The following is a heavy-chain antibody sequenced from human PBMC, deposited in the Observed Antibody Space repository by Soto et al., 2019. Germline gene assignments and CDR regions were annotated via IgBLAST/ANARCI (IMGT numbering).Heavy chain of an antibody. D-gene: IGHD1-26*01. CDR2: VTSSARST. CDR3: AKGGAVLLGPFYV. J-gene: IGHJ3*01. Sequence: GQLLESGGGMVQPGGSLRLSCAASGFTFSSFAMNWVRLPPGRGLEWVAAVTSSARSTHYADTVKGRVTISRDNSKNTLYLQMNILRADDAAVSYCAKGGAVLLGPFYVWGQGTMVTVSS. CDR1: GFTFSSFA. V-gene: IGHV3-23*01.